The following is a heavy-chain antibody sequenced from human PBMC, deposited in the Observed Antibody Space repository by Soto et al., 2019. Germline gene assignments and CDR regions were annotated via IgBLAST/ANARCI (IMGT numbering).Heavy chain of an antibody. J-gene: IGHJ3*02. Sequence: PSETLSLTCAVYGGSFSGYYWSWIRQPPGKGLEWIGEINHSGSTNYNPSLKSRVTISVDTSKNQFSLKLSSVTAADTAVYYCARLDTMIVVVITPVAFDIWGQGTMVT. V-gene: IGHV4-34*01. CDR2: INHSGST. CDR3: ARLDTMIVVVITPVAFDI. D-gene: IGHD3-22*01. CDR1: GGSFSGYY.